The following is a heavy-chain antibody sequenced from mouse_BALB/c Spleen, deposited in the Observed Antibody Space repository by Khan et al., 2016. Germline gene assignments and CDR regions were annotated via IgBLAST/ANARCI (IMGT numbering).Heavy chain of an antibody. Sequence: EVQLQESGGDLVKPGGSLKLSCAASGFTFSSYGMSWVRQTPDKRLEWVATISSGGSYTYYPDSVKGRFTISRDNAKHTLYLQMSSLKSEDTAMYYCARRNDGYYFDYWGQGTTLTVSS. CDR3: ARRNDGYYFDY. D-gene: IGHD2-3*01. V-gene: IGHV5-6*01. CDR2: ISSGGSYT. CDR1: GFTFSSYG. J-gene: IGHJ2*01.